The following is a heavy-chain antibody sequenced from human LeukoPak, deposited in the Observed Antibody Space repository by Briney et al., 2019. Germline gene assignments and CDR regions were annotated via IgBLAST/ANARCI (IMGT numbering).Heavy chain of an antibody. CDR2: ISGSGGST. CDR1: GFTFSSYA. D-gene: IGHD4-17*01. J-gene: IGHJ3*02. V-gene: IGHV3-23*01. CDR3: ASDSTVTHAFDI. Sequence: GGSLRLSCAASGFTFSSYAMSWVRQAPGKGLEWVSAISGSGGSTYYADSVKGRFAISRDNSKNTLYLQMNSLRAEDTAVYYCASDSTVTHAFDIWGQGTMVTVSS.